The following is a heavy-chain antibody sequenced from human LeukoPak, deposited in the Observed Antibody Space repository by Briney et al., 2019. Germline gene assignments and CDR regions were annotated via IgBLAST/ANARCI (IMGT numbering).Heavy chain of an antibody. J-gene: IGHJ4*02. Sequence: GGSLRLSCAASGFTFSSYSMNWVRQAPGKGLEWVSSISSSSSYIYYADSVKGRFTISRDNAKNSLYLQMNSLRAEDTAVYYCAKDHDILTGYESWGQGTLVTVSS. D-gene: IGHD3-9*01. CDR3: AKDHDILTGYES. V-gene: IGHV3-21*01. CDR2: ISSSSSYI. CDR1: GFTFSSYS.